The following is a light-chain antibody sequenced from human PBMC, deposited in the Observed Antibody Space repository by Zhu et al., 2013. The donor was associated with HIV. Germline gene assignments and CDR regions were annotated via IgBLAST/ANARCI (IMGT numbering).Light chain of an antibody. CDR3: SSYTSSSTYV. Sequence: QSALTQPASVFGSPGQSITISCTGTSSDVGGYNYVSWYQQHPDKAPKLLIYEVSNRPSGVSIRFSGSKSGNTASLTISGLQAEDEADYYCSSYTSSSTYVFGAATKVTVL. CDR2: EVS. V-gene: IGLV2-14*01. CDR1: SSDVGGYNY. J-gene: IGLJ1*01.